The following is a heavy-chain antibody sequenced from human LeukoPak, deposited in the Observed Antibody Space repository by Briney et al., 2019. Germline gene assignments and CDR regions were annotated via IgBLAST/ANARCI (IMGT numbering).Heavy chain of an antibody. CDR3: VRDDYDSSTYYGAFWFDP. CDR1: GGSISSYY. J-gene: IGHJ5*02. CDR2: IYTSGST. D-gene: IGHD3-22*01. V-gene: IGHV4-4*07. Sequence: SETLSLTCTVSGGSISSYYWSWIRQPAGKGLEWIGRIYTSGSTNYNPSLKSRVTMSVDTSKNQFSLKLSSVTAADTAVYYCVRDDYDSSTYYGAFWFDPWGQGILVTVAS.